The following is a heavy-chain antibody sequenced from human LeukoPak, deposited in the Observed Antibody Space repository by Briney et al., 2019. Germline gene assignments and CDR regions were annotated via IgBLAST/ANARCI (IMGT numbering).Heavy chain of an antibody. J-gene: IGHJ6*02. CDR1: GYTFTGYY. CDR2: INPNSGGT. Sequence: GASVKVSCKASGYTFTGYYMHWVRQAPGQGLEWMGWINPNSGGTNYAQKFQGRVTMTRDTSISTDYMELSRLRSDDTVVYYCARVGLEMATIYGYYYYGMDVWGQGTTVTVSS. CDR3: ARVGLEMATIYGYYYYGMDV. V-gene: IGHV1-2*02. D-gene: IGHD5-24*01.